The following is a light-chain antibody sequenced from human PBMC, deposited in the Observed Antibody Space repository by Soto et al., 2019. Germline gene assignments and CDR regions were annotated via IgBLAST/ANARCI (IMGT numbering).Light chain of an antibody. Sequence: ALAQPASVSGSPGQSITISCTGTSSDVGGYDYVSWYQHHPGKVPKLMIYEVSNRPSGVSNRFSGSKSGNTASLTISGLQAEDEADYYCSSYTTTTTVFGTGTKVTVL. CDR2: EVS. J-gene: IGLJ1*01. CDR1: SSDVGGYDY. V-gene: IGLV2-14*01. CDR3: SSYTTTTTV.